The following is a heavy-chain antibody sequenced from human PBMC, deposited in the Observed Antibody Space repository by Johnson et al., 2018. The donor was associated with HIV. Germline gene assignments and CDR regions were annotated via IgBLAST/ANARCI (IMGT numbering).Heavy chain of an antibody. J-gene: IGHJ3*02. D-gene: IGHD4/OR15-4a*01. CDR2: INWNGGST. Sequence: VQLVESGGGVVQSGRSLRLSCAASGFTFDDYGMSWVRQAPGKGLEWVSGINWNGGSTGYADSVKGRFTISRDNAKNSLYLQMNSLRAEDTALYYCARVGANFDAFDIWGQGTMVTVSS. CDR3: ARVGANFDAFDI. V-gene: IGHV3-20*04. CDR1: GFTFDDYG.